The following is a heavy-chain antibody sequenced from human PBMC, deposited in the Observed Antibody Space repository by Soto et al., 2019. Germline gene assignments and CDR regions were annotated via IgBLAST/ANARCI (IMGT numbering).Heavy chain of an antibody. CDR2: ISGSGSNI. CDR1: GFIFSSSA. V-gene: IGHV3-23*01. D-gene: IGHD5-12*01. J-gene: IGHJ4*02. Sequence: EVQLLESGGALVQPGGSLRLSCAASGFIFSSSAMSWVRQAPGKGLEWVSVISGSGSNIYYADSVKGRFTISRDNSRNTLYLQLNSLGVEDTAIYYCAKDTENGGSGYGIGGYYFVSWGQGTLVTVSS. CDR3: AKDTENGGSGYGIGGYYFVS.